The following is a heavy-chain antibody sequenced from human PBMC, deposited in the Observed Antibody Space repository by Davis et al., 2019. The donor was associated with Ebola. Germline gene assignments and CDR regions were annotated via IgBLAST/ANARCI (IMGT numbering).Heavy chain of an antibody. CDR2: ISYDGSNK. J-gene: IGHJ4*02. CDR3: AIPDCSGANCYSVYIKN. CDR1: GFTFSSYA. Sequence: GESLKISCAASGFTFSSYAMHWVRQAPGKGLEWVAVISYDGSNKYYADSVKGRFTISRDNSKNTLYLQMNSLRAEDTAVYYCAIPDCSGANCYSVYIKNWGQETLVTVSS. D-gene: IGHD2-15*01. V-gene: IGHV3-30-3*01.